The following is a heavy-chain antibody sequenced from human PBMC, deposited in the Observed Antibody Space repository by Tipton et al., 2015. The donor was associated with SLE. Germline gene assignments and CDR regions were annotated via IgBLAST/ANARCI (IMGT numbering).Heavy chain of an antibody. V-gene: IGHV4-39*07. CDR3: ARDYYGSGFDAFDI. J-gene: IGHJ3*02. CDR1: GGSITNSNYF. D-gene: IGHD3-10*01. Sequence: TLSLTCSVSGGSITNSNYFWGWIRQPPGKGLEWIGNIYYSGSPYYNPSLKGRVTISVDTSKNQFSLRLSSVTAADTAVYYCARDYYGSGFDAFDIWGQGTMVTVSS. CDR2: IYYSGSP.